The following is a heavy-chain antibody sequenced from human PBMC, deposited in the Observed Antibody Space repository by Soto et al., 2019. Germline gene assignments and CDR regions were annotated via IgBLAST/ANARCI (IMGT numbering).Heavy chain of an antibody. CDR3: ARAGLRITMVRGVILNDEFDY. V-gene: IGHV4-34*01. CDR2: INHSGST. J-gene: IGHJ4*02. CDR1: GGSFSGYY. D-gene: IGHD3-10*01. Sequence: SETLSLTCAVYGGSFSGYYWSWIRQPPGKGLEWIGEINHSGSTNYNPSLKSRVTISVDTSKNQLSLKLSSVTDADRAVYYCARAGLRITMVRGVILNDEFDYWGQGTLVTVSS.